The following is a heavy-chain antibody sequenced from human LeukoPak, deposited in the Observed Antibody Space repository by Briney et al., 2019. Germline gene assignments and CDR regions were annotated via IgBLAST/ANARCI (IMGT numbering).Heavy chain of an antibody. CDR1: GGSISSYY. J-gene: IGHJ1*01. Sequence: SETLSLTCTVSGGSISSYYWSWIRQPPGKGLEWIGYIYYSGSTNYNPSLKSRVTISVDTSKNQFSLKLSSVTAADTAVYYCARGHEGSSSWYDSAEYFQHWGQGTLVTVSS. V-gene: IGHV4-59*01. CDR2: IYYSGST. CDR3: ARGHEGSSSWYDSAEYFQH. D-gene: IGHD6-13*01.